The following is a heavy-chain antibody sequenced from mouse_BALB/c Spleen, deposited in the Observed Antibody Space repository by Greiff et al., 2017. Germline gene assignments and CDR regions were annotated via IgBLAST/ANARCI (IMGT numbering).Heavy chain of an antibody. CDR1: GYTFTDYE. J-gene: IGHJ2*01. Sequence: VQLKQSGAELVRPGASVTLSCKASGYTFTDYEMHWVKQTPVHGLEWIGAIDPETGGTAYNQKFKGKATLTADKSSSTAYMELRSLTSEDSAVYYCTRSLYYYGSSYDYWGQGTTLTVSS. D-gene: IGHD1-1*01. CDR2: IDPETGGT. CDR3: TRSLYYYGSSYDY. V-gene: IGHV1-15*01.